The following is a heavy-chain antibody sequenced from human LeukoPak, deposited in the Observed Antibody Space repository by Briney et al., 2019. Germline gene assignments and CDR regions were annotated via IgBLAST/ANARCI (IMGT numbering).Heavy chain of an antibody. CDR1: GGSFSGYY. J-gene: IGHJ4*02. V-gene: IGHV4-34*01. D-gene: IGHD2-2*01. Sequence: PSETLSLTCAVYGGSFSGYYWSWIRQPPGKGLEWIVEINHSGGTNYNPSPKSRVTISVDTSKNQFSLKLSSVTAADTAVYYCAGRRSCTSCYVTFDYWGQGTLVTVSS. CDR3: AGRRSCTSCYVTFDY. CDR2: INHSGGT.